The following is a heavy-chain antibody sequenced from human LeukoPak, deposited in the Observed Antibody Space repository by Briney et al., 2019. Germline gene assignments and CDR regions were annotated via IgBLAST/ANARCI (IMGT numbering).Heavy chain of an antibody. CDR2: IIPILSIA. CDR1: GGTFSSYT. Sequence: ASVKVSCKASGGTFSSYTIGWVRQAPGQGLEWMGRIIPILSIADYAQRFQGRVTITADKPTSTAYMELSSLRSEDTAVYYCARDRAAAGTWFDFWGQGTLVTVSS. D-gene: IGHD6-13*01. J-gene: IGHJ4*02. CDR3: ARDRAAAGTWFDF. V-gene: IGHV1-69*04.